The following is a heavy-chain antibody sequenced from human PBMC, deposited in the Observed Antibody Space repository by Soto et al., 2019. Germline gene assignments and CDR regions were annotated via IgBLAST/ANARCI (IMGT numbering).Heavy chain of an antibody. V-gene: IGHV4-59*01. Sequence: PSETLSLTCTVSGGSISPYYWSWIRQPPGKGLEWIGYIYYSGSTNYNPSLKSRVTISLDTSKNQFSLQLSSVTAADTAVYYCARDRLFDPWGQGTLVTVSS. CDR3: ARDRLFDP. CDR1: GGSISPYY. J-gene: IGHJ5*02. CDR2: IYYSGST.